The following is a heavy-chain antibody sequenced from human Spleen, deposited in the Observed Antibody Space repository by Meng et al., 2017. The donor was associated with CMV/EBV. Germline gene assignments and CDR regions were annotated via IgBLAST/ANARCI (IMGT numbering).Heavy chain of an antibody. CDR2: LHNSGRT. J-gene: IGHJ6*02. D-gene: IGHD2/OR15-2a*01. CDR1: GGSLGTDY. Sequence: SETLSLTCTVSGGSLGTDYWSWIRQSPGKGLQWIAYLHNSGRTNYTPSLKSRVTLSVDTSKNEFSLGVASVTAADTAVYFCARGHPAFSGVDVWGQGTTVTVSS. CDR3: ARGHPAFSGVDV. V-gene: IGHV4-59*01.